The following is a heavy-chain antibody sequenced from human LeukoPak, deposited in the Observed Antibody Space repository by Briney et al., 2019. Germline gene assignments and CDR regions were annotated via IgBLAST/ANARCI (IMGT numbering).Heavy chain of an antibody. CDR2: ISSSSSYI. V-gene: IGHV3-21*01. CDR1: GFTFSSYS. D-gene: IGHD1-1*01. Sequence: GGSLRLSCAASGFTFSSYSMNWVRQAPGKGLEWVSSISSSSSYIYYADSVKGRFTISRDNAKNSLYLQMNSLRAEDTAVYYCARGASTGLGPGIDYWGQGTLVTVSS. J-gene: IGHJ4*02. CDR3: ARGASTGLGPGIDY.